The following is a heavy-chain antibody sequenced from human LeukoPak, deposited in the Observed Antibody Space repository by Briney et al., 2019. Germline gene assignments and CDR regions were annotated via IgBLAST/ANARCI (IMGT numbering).Heavy chain of an antibody. J-gene: IGHJ4*02. Sequence: GGSLGLSCSASGFTLSPYWMHWVRHAPGRGLVLVSRINSDGSSTTYADSVKGRFTISRDNAKNTLYLQMNILRAEDTAVYYCARARCSRTSCNTESDYWGQGTLVTVSS. V-gene: IGHV3-74*01. CDR1: GFTLSPYW. CDR2: INSDGSST. D-gene: IGHD2-2*01. CDR3: ARARCSRTSCNTESDY.